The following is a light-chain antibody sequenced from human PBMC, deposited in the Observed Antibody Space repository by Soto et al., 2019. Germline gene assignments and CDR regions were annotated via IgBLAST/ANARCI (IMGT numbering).Light chain of an antibody. CDR2: WAS. Sequence: DIVMTQSPDSLAVSLGERATINCKSSQTVLYRPNKKTYLAWYQQKPGQPPKLLIYWASTRESGVPDRFSGSGSGTDFTLTISSLQAEDVAIYYCQQYYSTPWTFGQGTKVEI. V-gene: IGKV4-1*01. CDR1: QTVLYRPNKKTY. J-gene: IGKJ1*01. CDR3: QQYYSTPWT.